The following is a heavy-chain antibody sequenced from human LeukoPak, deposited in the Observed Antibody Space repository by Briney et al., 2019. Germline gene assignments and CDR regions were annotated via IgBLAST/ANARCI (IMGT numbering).Heavy chain of an antibody. V-gene: IGHV3-23*01. D-gene: IGHD3-22*01. CDR3: AKDRPNFHENSGHYYRRDGDS. J-gene: IGHJ5*01. CDR2: MCGTAGCT. CDR1: GFTFYMYA. Sequence: PGGSLRLSCQASGFTFYMYAMSWVRQAPGKGLEWVASMCGTAGCTFYPDSVKGRFTISRDNSKNVLYLRMNSLTAEDTAIYYCAKDRPNFHENSGHYYRRDGDSWGQGTLVTASS.